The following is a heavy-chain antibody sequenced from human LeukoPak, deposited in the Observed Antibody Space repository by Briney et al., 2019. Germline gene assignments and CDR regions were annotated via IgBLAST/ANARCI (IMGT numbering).Heavy chain of an antibody. J-gene: IGHJ4*02. CDR1: GYNFSNYW. CDR2: IYPHDSDT. V-gene: IGHV5-51*01. Sequence: GESLQISCEGSGYNFSNYWIGWVRQMPGKGLEWMAIIYPHDSDTRYSPSFQGQVTISADKSISTAYLQWSSLKASDSAMYYCARHRDFDYWGQGTLVTVSS. D-gene: IGHD5-24*01. CDR3: ARHRDFDY.